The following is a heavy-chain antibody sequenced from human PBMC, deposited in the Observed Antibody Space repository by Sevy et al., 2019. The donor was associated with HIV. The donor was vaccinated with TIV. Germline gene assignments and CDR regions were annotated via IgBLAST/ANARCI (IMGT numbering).Heavy chain of an antibody. V-gene: IGHV4-4*02. J-gene: IGHJ6*02. CDR1: GGSISSSNW. CDR2: IYHSGST. D-gene: IGHD2-2*01. CDR3: ASAHSIFAAADKYYYYYGMDV. Sequence: SETLSLTCAVSGGSISSSNWWSWVRQPPGKGLEWIGEIYHSGSTNYNPSLKSRVTISVDKSKNQFSLKLSSMTAADTAVYYCASAHSIFAAADKYYYYYGMDVWGQGTTVTVSS.